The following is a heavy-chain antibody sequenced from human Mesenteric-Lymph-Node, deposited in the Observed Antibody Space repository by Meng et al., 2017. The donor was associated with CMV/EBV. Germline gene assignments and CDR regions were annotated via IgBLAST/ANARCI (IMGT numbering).Heavy chain of an antibody. CDR1: GGSFSGYY. J-gene: IGHJ4*02. V-gene: IGHV4-34*01. Sequence: QVQQQQGGAGLLKPSETLSLTCAVYGGSFSGYYWSWIRQPPGKGLEWIGEINHSGSTNYNPSLKSRVTISVDTSKNQFSLKLSSVTAADTAVYYCARHQRWLKSEGGFNYWGQGTLVTVSS. CDR2: INHSGST. CDR3: ARHQRWLKSEGGFNY. D-gene: IGHD4-23*01.